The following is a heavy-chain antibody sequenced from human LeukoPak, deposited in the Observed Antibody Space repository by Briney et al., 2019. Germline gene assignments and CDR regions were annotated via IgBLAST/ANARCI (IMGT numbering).Heavy chain of an antibody. V-gene: IGHV4-59*01. J-gene: IGHJ4*02. CDR1: GGSISSYY. CDR2: IYYSGST. Sequence: SETLSLTCTVSGGSISSYYWSWIRQPPGKGLEWIGYIYYSGSTNYNPSLKSRVTISVDTSKNQFSLKLSSVTAADTAVYYCARAYYDSSGYHFDYWGQGTLVTVFS. D-gene: IGHD3-22*01. CDR3: ARAYYDSSGYHFDY.